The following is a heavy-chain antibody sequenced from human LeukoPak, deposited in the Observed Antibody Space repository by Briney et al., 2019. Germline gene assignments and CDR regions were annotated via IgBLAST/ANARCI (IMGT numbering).Heavy chain of an antibody. D-gene: IGHD5-12*01. CDR3: ARVGGYSGYSI. CDR1: GYTFTGYY. CDR2: INPSGGST. V-gene: IGHV1-46*01. J-gene: IGHJ3*02. Sequence: ASVEVSCKASGYTFTGYYMHWVRQAPGQGLEWMGIINPSGGSTSYAQKFQSRVTMTRDMSTSTVYMELSSLRSEDTAVYYCARVGGYSGYSIWGQGTMVTVSS.